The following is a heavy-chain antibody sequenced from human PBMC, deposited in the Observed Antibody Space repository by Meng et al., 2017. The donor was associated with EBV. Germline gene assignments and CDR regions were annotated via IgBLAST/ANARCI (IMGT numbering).Heavy chain of an antibody. CDR2: IYWDDDT. J-gene: IGHJ4*02. CDR1: GFSLRTRGVG. CDR3: AHIIAARPFDY. D-gene: IGHD6-6*01. V-gene: IGHV2-5*02. Sequence: QSTVKGPGPMLVKPHTTPPLPCICSGFSLRTRGVGVGWIRQPPGKALEWLALIYWDDDTRYSPSLKSRLTITKDTSKNQVVLTMTNMDPVDAATYYCAHIIAARPFDYWGQGTLVTVSS.